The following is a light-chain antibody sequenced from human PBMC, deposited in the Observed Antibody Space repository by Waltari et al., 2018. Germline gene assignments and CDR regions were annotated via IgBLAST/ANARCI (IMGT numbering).Light chain of an antibody. J-gene: IGKJ4*01. CDR2: SAS. V-gene: IGKV1-27*01. Sequence: DIQLTQSPSSLSASVGDRVTITCRVSQGIRTFLIWYRQKPGKVPKFLICSASNLQSGVPSRFSGSGSGTDFTLTISSLQPEDVATYYGQRTCNAPFGGGTKVEIK. CDR3: QRTCNAP. CDR1: QGIRTF.